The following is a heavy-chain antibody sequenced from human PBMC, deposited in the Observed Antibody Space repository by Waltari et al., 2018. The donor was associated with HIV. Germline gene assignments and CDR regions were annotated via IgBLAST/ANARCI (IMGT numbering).Heavy chain of an antibody. CDR1: GFPFSTYS. D-gene: IGHD3-22*01. CDR3: ARGTYYYDSSGYYDNLPFDY. CDR2: ISSSSTYI. Sequence: EVQLVEPGGGLVKPGGSLRHSCAASGFPFSTYSMHWVRQAPRKGLEWVSSISSSSTYIYYADSVKGRFPISRDNAKNSLYLQMNSLRAEDTAVYFCARGTYYYDSSGYYDNLPFDYWGQGTLVTVSS. J-gene: IGHJ4*02. V-gene: IGHV3-21*01.